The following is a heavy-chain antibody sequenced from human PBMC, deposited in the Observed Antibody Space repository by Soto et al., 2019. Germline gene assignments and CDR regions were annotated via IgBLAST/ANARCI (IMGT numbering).Heavy chain of an antibody. CDR2: INHSGST. Sequence: PSETLSLTCAVYGGSFSGYYWSWIRQPPGKGQEWIGEINHSGSTNYNPSLKSRVTISVDTSKNQFSLKLSSVTAADTAVYYCARGKTLFDIVVVVAAPNWFDPWGQGTLVTVS. CDR3: ARGKTLFDIVVVVAAPNWFDP. CDR1: GGSFSGYY. V-gene: IGHV4-34*01. D-gene: IGHD2-15*01. J-gene: IGHJ5*02.